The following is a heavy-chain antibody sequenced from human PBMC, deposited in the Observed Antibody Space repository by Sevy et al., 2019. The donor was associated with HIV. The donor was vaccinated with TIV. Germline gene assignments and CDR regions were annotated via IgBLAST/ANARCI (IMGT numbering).Heavy chain of an antibody. CDR2: IYGSGGVT. Sequence: GGSLRLSCAASGFTFSSYAMNWVRQAPGKGLEWVSTIYGSGGVTYYADSVKGRLTISRDNSKNTLFLQMNSLRAEDTAAYYCAGGRYDSSGSFDAFDIWGQGTMVTVSS. D-gene: IGHD3-22*01. CDR3: AGGRYDSSGSFDAFDI. V-gene: IGHV3-23*01. CDR1: GFTFSSYA. J-gene: IGHJ3*02.